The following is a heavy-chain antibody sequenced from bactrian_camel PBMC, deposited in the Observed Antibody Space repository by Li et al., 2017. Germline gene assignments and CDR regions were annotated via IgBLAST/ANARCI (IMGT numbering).Heavy chain of an antibody. Sequence: HVQLVESGGDSAQPGGSLRLSRKPSGSIYSPGCMAWFRQAPGQKREAVAAITTGGSSTMYHDSVKGRFTISRESGKNTVHLQMNSLMPEDSGVYYCAGDRSYGAWYMDSQYKYWGRGTQVTVS. D-gene: IGHD6*01. CDR1: GSIYSPGC. J-gene: IGHJ4*01. CDR2: ITTGGSST. V-gene: IGHV3S53*01. CDR3: AGDRSYGAWYMDSQYKY.